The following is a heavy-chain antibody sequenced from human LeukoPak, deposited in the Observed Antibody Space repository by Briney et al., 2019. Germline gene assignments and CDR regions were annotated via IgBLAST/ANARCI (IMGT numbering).Heavy chain of an antibody. CDR1: GFTFSTFA. J-gene: IGHJ6*02. Sequence: GGSLRLSCAASGFTFSTFAMNWVRQARGKGLEWVSGISGSGTSTYYADSVKGRFTISRDNSNNTLCLHMGSLRAEDTAVYFCARAKRGTPLPISYYYYAMDVWGQGTTVTVSS. CDR3: ARAKRGTPLPISYYYYAMDV. CDR2: ISGSGTST. D-gene: IGHD1-1*01. V-gene: IGHV3-23*01.